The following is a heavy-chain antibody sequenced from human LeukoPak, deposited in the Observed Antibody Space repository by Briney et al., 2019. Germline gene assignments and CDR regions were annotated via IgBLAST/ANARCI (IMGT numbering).Heavy chain of an antibody. CDR1: GFTFSSYS. V-gene: IGHV3-21*01. CDR2: ISSSSSYI. Sequence: GGSLRLSCAASGFTFSSYSMNWVRQAPGKGLEWVSSISSSSSYIYYADSVKGRFTISRDNAKNSLCLQMNSLRAEDTAVYYCARSLKAPAAKHPHYGMDVWAKGPRSPSP. J-gene: IGHJ6*02. D-gene: IGHD2-2*01. CDR3: ARSLKAPAAKHPHYGMDV.